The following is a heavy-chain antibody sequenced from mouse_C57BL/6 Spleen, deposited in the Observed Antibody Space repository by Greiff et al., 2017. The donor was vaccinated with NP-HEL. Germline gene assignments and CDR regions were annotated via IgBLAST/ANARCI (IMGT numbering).Heavy chain of an antibody. Sequence: EVKLMESGPELVKPGDSVKISCKASGYSFTGYFMNWVMQSHGKSLEWIGRINPYNGDTFYNQKFKGKATLTVDKSSSTAHMELRSLTSEDSAGYYCARHSFAYWGQGTLVTVSA. V-gene: IGHV1-20*01. CDR3: ARHSFAY. CDR2: INPYNGDT. CDR1: GYSFTGYF. J-gene: IGHJ3*01.